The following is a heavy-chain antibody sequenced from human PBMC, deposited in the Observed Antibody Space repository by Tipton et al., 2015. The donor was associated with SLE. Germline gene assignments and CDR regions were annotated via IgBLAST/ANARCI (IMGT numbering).Heavy chain of an antibody. CDR3: ARLTPWGYDY. V-gene: IGHV4-4*02. CDR2: ISHTGST. D-gene: IGHD7-27*01. CDR1: GGSLSTNDF. Sequence: GLVKPSGTLSLTCGISGGSLSTNDFWSWVRQLPGKGLEWIAEISHTGSTNVNSSLKSRVSISVDTSKNQFSLSLISVTAADTAVYYCARLTPWGYDYWGPGMLVTVSS. J-gene: IGHJ4*02.